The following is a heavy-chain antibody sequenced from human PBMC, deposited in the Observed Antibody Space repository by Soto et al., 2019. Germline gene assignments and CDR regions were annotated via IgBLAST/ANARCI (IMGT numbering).Heavy chain of an antibody. CDR2: ITGSGDST. CDR3: AKDLLFSGLLSAQTFGY. D-gene: IGHD6-19*01. V-gene: IGHV3-23*01. CDR1: GFTFSSHA. Sequence: EVQLLESGGGLVQPGGSLRLSCAVSGFTFSSHAMSWVRQAPGKGLECVSSITGSGDSTYYADSVKGRITISRVKSKRTLSLQMNTLRAAATAVYYCAKDLLFSGLLSAQTFGYWGQGTQVTVSS. J-gene: IGHJ4*02.